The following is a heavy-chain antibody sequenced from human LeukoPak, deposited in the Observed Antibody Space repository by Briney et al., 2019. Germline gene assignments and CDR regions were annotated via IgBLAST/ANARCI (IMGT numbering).Heavy chain of an antibody. CDR1: GFTFSSYA. Sequence: GGSLRLSCAASGFTFSSYAMNWVRQAPVKGLEWVSTISGSGRDTYYADSVKGRFTISRDNSNNTLYLQMNSLRAEDTAVYYCATNYYDSSGYYPDFDYWGQGVLATVSS. V-gene: IGHV3-23*01. J-gene: IGHJ4*02. D-gene: IGHD3-22*01. CDR2: ISGSGRDT. CDR3: ATNYYDSSGYYPDFDY.